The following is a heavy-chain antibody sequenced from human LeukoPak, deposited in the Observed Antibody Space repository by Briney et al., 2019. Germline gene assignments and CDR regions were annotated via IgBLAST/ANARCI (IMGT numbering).Heavy chain of an antibody. Sequence: GGSLRLSCAASGFTFSSYSMNWVRQAPGKGLEWVAVISYDGSNEYYADSVKGRFTISRDNSKNTLYLQMNSLRAEDTAVYYCAPTRVTREFDYWGQGTLVTVSS. V-gene: IGHV3-30*03. D-gene: IGHD4-17*01. J-gene: IGHJ4*02. CDR1: GFTFSSYS. CDR2: ISYDGSNE. CDR3: APTRVTREFDY.